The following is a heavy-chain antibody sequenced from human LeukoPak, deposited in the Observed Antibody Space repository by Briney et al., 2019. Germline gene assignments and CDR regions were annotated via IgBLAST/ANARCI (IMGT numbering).Heavy chain of an antibody. Sequence: PSETLSLTCTVSGGSISSHSHYWGWIRQPPGKGLEWIGEINHSGSTNYNPSLKSRVTISVDTSKNQFSLELTSVTAADTAVYYCARRRYDASGYYPSRGGYFDYWGQGTLVTVSS. J-gene: IGHJ4*02. V-gene: IGHV4-39*07. D-gene: IGHD3-22*01. CDR3: ARRRYDASGYYPSRGGYFDY. CDR2: INHSGST. CDR1: GGSISSHSHY.